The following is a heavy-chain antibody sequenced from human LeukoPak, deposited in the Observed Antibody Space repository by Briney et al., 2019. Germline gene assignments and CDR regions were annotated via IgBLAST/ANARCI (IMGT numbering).Heavy chain of an antibody. Sequence: GGSLRLSCAASGFTFSGSAMHWVRQASGEGLEWVGRIRSKGNSYATAYAASVKGRFTISRDDSKNTAYLQMNSLKTEDTAVYYCTRFGSGSYGWGKGTTVTVSS. D-gene: IGHD3-10*01. CDR2: IRSKGNSYAT. J-gene: IGHJ6*04. CDR1: GFTFSGSA. CDR3: TRFGSGSYG. V-gene: IGHV3-73*01.